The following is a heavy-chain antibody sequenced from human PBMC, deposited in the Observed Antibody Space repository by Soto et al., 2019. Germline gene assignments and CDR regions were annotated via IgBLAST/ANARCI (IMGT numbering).Heavy chain of an antibody. Sequence: GGSLRLSCAASGFTFSSYWMSWVRQAPGKGLEWVANIKQDGSEKYYVDSVKGRFTISRDNSKNTLYLQMNSLRAEDTAVYYCARDIRYCSSTSCYPAYWGQGTLVTVSS. CDR2: IKQDGSEK. CDR3: ARDIRYCSSTSCYPAY. J-gene: IGHJ4*02. CDR1: GFTFSSYW. D-gene: IGHD2-2*01. V-gene: IGHV3-7*01.